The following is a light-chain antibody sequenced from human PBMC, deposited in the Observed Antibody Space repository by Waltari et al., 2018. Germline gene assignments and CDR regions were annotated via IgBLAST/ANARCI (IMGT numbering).Light chain of an antibody. Sequence: QSVLSQPPSASGTPGQRATISCSGSSSNIGNTYVYWYQQPPGTAPKLLIYSNNQRPSGVPDRFSGSKSGTSASLAINGLRSEDEADYYCATWDDSLRMVFGGGTELTVL. V-gene: IGLV1-47*01. CDR3: ATWDDSLRMV. J-gene: IGLJ3*02. CDR1: SSNIGNTY. CDR2: SNN.